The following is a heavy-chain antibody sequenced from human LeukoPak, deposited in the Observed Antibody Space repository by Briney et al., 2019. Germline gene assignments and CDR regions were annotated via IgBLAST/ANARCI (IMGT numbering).Heavy chain of an antibody. CDR3: ARGDDPYCGGDCYSGPLLDY. V-gene: IGHV5-51*01. Sequence: GESLKISCKGSGYSFTSYWIGWVRQMPGKGLEWVGIIYPGDSDTRYSPSFQGQVTISADKSISTAYLQWSSLKASDTAMYYCARGDDPYCGGDCYSGPLLDYWGQGTLVTVSS. CDR1: GYSFTSYW. CDR2: IYPGDSDT. D-gene: IGHD2-21*02. J-gene: IGHJ4*02.